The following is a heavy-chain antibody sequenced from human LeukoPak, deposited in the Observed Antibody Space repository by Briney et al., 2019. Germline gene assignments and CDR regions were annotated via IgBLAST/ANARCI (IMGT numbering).Heavy chain of an antibody. CDR3: ARGAYSFDY. D-gene: IGHD4-11*01. V-gene: IGHV3-74*01. CDR2: INSDGSSI. CDR1: GFSISSFW. J-gene: IGHJ4*02. Sequence: PGGSLRLSCADSGFSISSFWMHWVRQAPGKGVVWVARINSDGSSITYVDSVKGRFAISRDNAKNTFHLQMNSLTDDDTAVYYCARGAYSFDYWGQGTLVTVSS.